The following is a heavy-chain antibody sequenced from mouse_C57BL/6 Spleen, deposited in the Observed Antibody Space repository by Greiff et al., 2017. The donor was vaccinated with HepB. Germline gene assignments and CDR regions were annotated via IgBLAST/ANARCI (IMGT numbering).Heavy chain of an antibody. D-gene: IGHD2-1*01. CDR3: ARAGYGNYLAWFAY. J-gene: IGHJ3*01. CDR2: IDPSDSYT. CDR1: GYTFTSYW. V-gene: IGHV1-69*01. Sequence: QVQLQQPGAELVMPGASVKLSCKASGYTFTSYWMHWVKQRPGQGLEWIGEIDPSDSYTNYNQKFKGKSKLTVAKSSSTAYMQLSSLTSDDSAVYYCARAGYGNYLAWFAYWGQGTLVTVSA.